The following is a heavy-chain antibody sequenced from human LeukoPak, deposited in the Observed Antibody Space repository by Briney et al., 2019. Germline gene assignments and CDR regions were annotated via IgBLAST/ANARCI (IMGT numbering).Heavy chain of an antibody. D-gene: IGHD3-10*01. V-gene: IGHV5-51*01. J-gene: IGHJ5*02. Sequence: GESLKISCKGSGYIFTTNWIGWVRQMPGKGLEWMRIIYPGDSDTRYSPSFQGQVTISADKSISTAYLQWSSLKASDTAMYYCARVPMVRGVGWFDPWGQGTLVTVSS. CDR1: GYIFTTNW. CDR2: IYPGDSDT. CDR3: ARVPMVRGVGWFDP.